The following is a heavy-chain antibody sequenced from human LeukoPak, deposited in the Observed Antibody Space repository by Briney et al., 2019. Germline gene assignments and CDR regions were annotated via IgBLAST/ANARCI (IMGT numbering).Heavy chain of an antibody. J-gene: IGHJ4*02. V-gene: IGHV3-53*01. CDR3: ARSSRDVDTALVLDY. CDR1: GFTVSSNY. D-gene: IGHD5-18*01. CDR2: TYSGGTT. Sequence: GGSLRLSCAASGFTVSSNYMAWVRQAPGKGLEWVSVTYSGGTTYYADSVKGRFTISRDNSKNTLYLQMNSLRAEDTAVYYCARSSRDVDTALVLDYWGQGTLVTVSS.